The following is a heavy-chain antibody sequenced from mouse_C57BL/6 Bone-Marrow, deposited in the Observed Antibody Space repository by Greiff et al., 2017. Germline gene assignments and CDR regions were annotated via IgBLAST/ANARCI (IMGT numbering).Heavy chain of an antibody. CDR2: IDPENGDT. D-gene: IGHD2-1*01. J-gene: IGHJ2*01. V-gene: IGHV14-4*01. Sequence: VQLQQSGAELALPGASPPCCFPSSFFTLNYYYIHFFKQSPEQGLEWIGWIDPENGDTEYASKFQGKATITADTSSNTAYLQLSSLTSEDTAVYYCTTSSYGNLYFDYWGQGTTLTVSS. CDR3: TTSSYGNLYFDY. CDR1: FFTLNYYY.